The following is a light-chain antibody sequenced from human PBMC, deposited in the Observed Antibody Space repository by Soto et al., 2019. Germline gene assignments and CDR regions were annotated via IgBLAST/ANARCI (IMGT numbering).Light chain of an antibody. CDR1: SSDVGGYNY. CDR3: SSYAGSNNEGV. Sequence: QSALTQPPSASGSPGQSVTISSTGTSSDVGGYNYVSWYQQHPGKAPKLLIYEVSKRPSRVPDRFSGSKSGNTASLTVSGLQAEDEADYYCSSYAGSNNEGVFGTGTKLTVL. CDR2: EVS. J-gene: IGLJ1*01. V-gene: IGLV2-8*01.